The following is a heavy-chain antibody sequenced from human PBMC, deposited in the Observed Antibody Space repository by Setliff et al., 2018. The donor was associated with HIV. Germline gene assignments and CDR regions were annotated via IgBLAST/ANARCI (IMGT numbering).Heavy chain of an antibody. CDR1: GGSLSGHY. D-gene: IGHD6-13*01. J-gene: IGHJ4*02. CDR3: ARVPGRGGIAAAGYFDY. CDR2: IYYSGST. Sequence: PSETLSLTCAVYGGSLSGHYWSWIRQHPGKGLEWIGYIYYSGSTYYNPSLKSRVTISVDTSKNQFSLKLSSVTAADTAVYYCARVPGRGGIAAAGYFDYWGQGTLVTVSS. V-gene: IGHV4-34*01.